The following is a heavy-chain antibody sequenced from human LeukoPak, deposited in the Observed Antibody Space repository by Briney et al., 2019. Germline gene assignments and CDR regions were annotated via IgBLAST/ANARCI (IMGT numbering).Heavy chain of an antibody. CDR2: ISYDGSNK. Sequence: PGGSLRLSCAASGFSFSSYGMHWVRQAPGKGLEWVAVISYDGSNKWYADSVKGRFSISRDNSKYTLHLQMNSLRPEDTALYYCAKGPRPFGGAVAGPFDYWGQGTLVTVSS. V-gene: IGHV3-30*18. J-gene: IGHJ4*02. CDR1: GFSFSSYG. CDR3: AKGPRPFGGAVAGPFDY. D-gene: IGHD6-19*01.